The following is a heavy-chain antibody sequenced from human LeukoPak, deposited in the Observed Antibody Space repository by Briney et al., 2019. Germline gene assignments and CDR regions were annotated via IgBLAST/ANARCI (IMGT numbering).Heavy chain of an antibody. CDR3: AKDGGYQLLGRYYYMDV. Sequence: PGGSLRLSCAASGFTFSSYEMNWVRQAPGKGLEWVSYISSSGSTIYYADSVKGRFTISRDNAKNSLYLQMNSLRAEDTAVYYCAKDGGYQLLGRYYYMDVWGKGTTVTISS. V-gene: IGHV3-48*03. D-gene: IGHD2-2*01. J-gene: IGHJ6*03. CDR2: ISSSGSTI. CDR1: GFTFSSYE.